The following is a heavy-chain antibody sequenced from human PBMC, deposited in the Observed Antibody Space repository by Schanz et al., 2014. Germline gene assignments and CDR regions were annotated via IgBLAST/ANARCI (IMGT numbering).Heavy chain of an antibody. CDR2: IYSDGST. Sequence: QLVESGGGLVQPGGSLRLSCEASGFTFSSFSMNWVRQAPGKGLECVSIIYSDGSTYYVDSVKGRFIISRDNSKNTVYLQMNSLRAEDTAVYYCTRDPGGTKTHGLWGQGTLVTVSS. CDR1: GFTFSSFS. D-gene: IGHD2-15*01. V-gene: IGHV3-66*01. CDR3: TRDPGGTKTHGL. J-gene: IGHJ4*02.